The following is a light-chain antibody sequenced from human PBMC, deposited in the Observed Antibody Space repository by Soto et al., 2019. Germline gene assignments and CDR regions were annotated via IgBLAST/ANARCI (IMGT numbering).Light chain of an antibody. V-gene: IGLV2-8*01. CDR2: EVD. CDR1: RYDVGGYNY. CDR3: CSYVGATTYV. J-gene: IGLJ1*01. Sequence: QSALTQPPSVSGSPGQSVTMSCTGTRYDVGGYNYVSWYQQHPGKAPKVIIYEVDKRPSGVSDRFSGSKSGYTASLTVSGLLPEDEADYFCCSYVGATTYVFGTGTKLTVL.